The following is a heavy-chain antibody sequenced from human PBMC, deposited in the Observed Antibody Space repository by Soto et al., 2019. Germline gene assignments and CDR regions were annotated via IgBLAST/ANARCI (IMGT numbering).Heavy chain of an antibody. CDR1: GGSISSGNYY. V-gene: IGHV4-30-4*01. D-gene: IGHD3-10*01. CDR3: ARDSGWWGEFNYYYNGMAV. J-gene: IGHJ6*02. CDR2: IFYSGTT. Sequence: PSETLSLTCTVSGGSISSGNYYWTWIRQPPGKGLEWIGYIFYSGTTYYNPSLNSRVTISVDTSKNQFSLKLSSVTAADTAVYYCARDSGWWGEFNYYYNGMAVWGQGTRVTVPS.